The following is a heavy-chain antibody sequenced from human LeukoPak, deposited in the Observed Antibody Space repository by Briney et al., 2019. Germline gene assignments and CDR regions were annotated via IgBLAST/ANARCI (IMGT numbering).Heavy chain of an antibody. V-gene: IGHV1-8*01. CDR3: ARGTGDFTN. J-gene: IGHJ4*02. Sequence: ASVKVSCKASGYTFTNDGVSWVRQAPGQGLEWMGWMNPNSGNTGYAQKFQGRVTITRNTSISTAYMELSSLRSEDTAVYYCARGTGDFTNWGQGALVTVSS. D-gene: IGHD4-17*01. CDR1: GYTFTNDG. CDR2: MNPNSGNT.